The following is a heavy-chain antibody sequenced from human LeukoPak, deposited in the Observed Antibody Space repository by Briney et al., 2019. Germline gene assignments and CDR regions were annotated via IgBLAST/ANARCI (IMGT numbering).Heavy chain of an antibody. Sequence: PGGSLRLSCTASGFTFGDYAMSWFRQAPGKGLEWVGFIRSKAYGGTTEYAASVKGRFTISRDDSKSIAYLQMNSLKTEDTAVYYCTRGLLATVTTPYYFDYWGQGTLVTVSS. V-gene: IGHV3-49*03. CDR2: IRSKAYGGTT. CDR1: GFTFGDYA. D-gene: IGHD4-17*01. CDR3: TRGLLATVTTPYYFDY. J-gene: IGHJ4*02.